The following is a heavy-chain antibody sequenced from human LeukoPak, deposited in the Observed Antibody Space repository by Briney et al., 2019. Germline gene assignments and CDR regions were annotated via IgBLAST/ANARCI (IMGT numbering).Heavy chain of an antibody. CDR2: ISSSSSTI. D-gene: IGHD3-22*01. J-gene: IGHJ1*01. Sequence: PGGSLRLSCAASGFTFRSYSMNWVRQAPGKGLEWVSYISSSSSTIYYADSVKGRFTISRDNAKNSLYLQMNSLRAEDTAVYYCARGSLLDSSGYYHRAEYFQHWGQGTLVTVSS. CDR3: ARGSLLDSSGYYHRAEYFQH. V-gene: IGHV3-48*04. CDR1: GFTFRSYS.